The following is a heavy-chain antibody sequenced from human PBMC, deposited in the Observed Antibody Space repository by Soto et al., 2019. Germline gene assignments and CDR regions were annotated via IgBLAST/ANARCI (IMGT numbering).Heavy chain of an antibody. J-gene: IGHJ5*02. D-gene: IGHD4-17*01. Sequence: ASLKVSCKASGYTFTSYGISWVRQAPGQGLEWMGWISAYNGNTNYAQKLQGRVTMTTDTSTSTAYMELRSLRSDDTAVYYCARWDGGDYVSWFDPWGQGTLVTVSS. CDR2: ISAYNGNT. CDR1: GYTFTSYG. CDR3: ARWDGGDYVSWFDP. V-gene: IGHV1-18*01.